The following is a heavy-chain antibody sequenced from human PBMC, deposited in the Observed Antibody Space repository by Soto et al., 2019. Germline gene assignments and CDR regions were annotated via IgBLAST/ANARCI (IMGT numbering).Heavy chain of an antibody. CDR3: ATLPVGAGTTYYYYYYGMDV. Sequence: SVKVSCKASGGTFSSYAISWVRQAPGQGLEWMGGIIPIFGTANYAQKFQGRVTITADESTSTAYMELSSLGSEDTAVYYCATLPVGAGTTYYYYYYGMDVWGQGTTVTVSS. V-gene: IGHV1-69*13. CDR1: GGTFSSYA. J-gene: IGHJ6*02. CDR2: IIPIFGTA. D-gene: IGHD1-7*01.